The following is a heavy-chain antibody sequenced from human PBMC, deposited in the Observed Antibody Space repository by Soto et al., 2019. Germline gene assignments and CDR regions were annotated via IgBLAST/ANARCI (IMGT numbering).Heavy chain of an antibody. CDR2: IYPGDSDT. CDR1: GYSFTTYW. J-gene: IGHJ4*02. D-gene: IGHD5-18*01. CDR3: ASPGPQGYSYVPN. Sequence: GESLKISCKGSGYSFTTYWIGWVRQMPGKGLEWMGIIYPGDSDTRFSPSFQGQVTISADKSISTAYLQWSSLKASDTAMYYCASPGPQGYSYVPNWGQGTLVTISS. V-gene: IGHV5-51*01.